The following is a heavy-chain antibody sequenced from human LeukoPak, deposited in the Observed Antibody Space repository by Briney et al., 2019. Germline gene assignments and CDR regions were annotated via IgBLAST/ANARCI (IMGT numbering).Heavy chain of an antibody. V-gene: IGHV4-4*07. J-gene: IGHJ4*02. CDR3: ARENSGGYREFDY. CDR2: IYTSGST. D-gene: IGHD1-26*01. Sequence: SETLSLTCTVSWRSLSSYYWSCIREPAGGGLEWIGRIYTSGSTNYTASLKSRVSMSVDTSKTLFSLKLSSVTAADTAVFYCARENSGGYREFDYWGQGTLVTVSS. CDR1: WRSLSSYY.